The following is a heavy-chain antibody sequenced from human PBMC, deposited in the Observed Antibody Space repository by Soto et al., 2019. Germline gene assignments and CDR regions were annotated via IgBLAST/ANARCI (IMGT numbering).Heavy chain of an antibody. CDR1: GFTFSSYA. CDR2: ISGSGGST. CDR3: AKDLRMIAVVHKDV. Sequence: GGSLRPSCAASGFTFSSYAMCWVRQDPGKGLDWVSAISGSGGSTYYADSVKGRFTISTDTSKTTLHLQLNSLRAADTAASYCAKDLRMIAVVHKDVWGQGTLVTVSS. V-gene: IGHV3-23*01. D-gene: IGHD3-22*01. J-gene: IGHJ4*02.